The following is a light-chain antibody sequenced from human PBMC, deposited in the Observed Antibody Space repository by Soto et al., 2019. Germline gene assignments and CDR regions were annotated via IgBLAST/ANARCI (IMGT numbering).Light chain of an antibody. J-gene: IGKJ2*01. V-gene: IGKV1D-16*01. CDR2: AVS. CDR1: QGISTW. CDR3: QQYSSYPYT. Sequence: DIQMTQSPSSLSASVGDRVTITCRASQGISTWLAWYQRKPEKAPKSLIYAVSSLQSGVPSRFSGSGSETDFTLTISSLQPEDFATYYCQQYSSYPYTFGQGTKLEIK.